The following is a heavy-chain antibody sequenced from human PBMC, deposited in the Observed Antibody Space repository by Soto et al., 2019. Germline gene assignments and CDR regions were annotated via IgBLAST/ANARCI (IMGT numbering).Heavy chain of an antibody. Sequence: ASVKVSCKASGYTFTTYGISWARQAPGQGLEWMGWVSGSNGNTNYAQKLQGRATMTTDTSTSTAYMELRSLRSDDTAVYYCAKDLWEYGARWFDTFDIWGQGKMVTVS. D-gene: IGHD3-10*01. V-gene: IGHV1-18*01. CDR3: AKDLWEYGARWFDTFDI. J-gene: IGHJ3*02. CDR1: GYTFTTYG. CDR2: VSGSNGNT.